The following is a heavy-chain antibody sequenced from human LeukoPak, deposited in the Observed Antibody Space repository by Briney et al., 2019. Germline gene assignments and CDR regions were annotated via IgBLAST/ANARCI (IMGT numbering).Heavy chain of an antibody. CDR3: AKRLLWFGELTSFDY. CDR1: GFTFSSYS. D-gene: IGHD3-10*01. CDR2: ISGSGGST. J-gene: IGHJ4*02. V-gene: IGHV3-23*01. Sequence: GGSLRLSCAASGFTFSSYSMNWVRQAPGKGLEWVSAISGSGGSTYYADSVKGRFTISRDNSKNTLYLQMNSLRAEDTAVYYCAKRLLWFGELTSFDYWGQGTLVTVSS.